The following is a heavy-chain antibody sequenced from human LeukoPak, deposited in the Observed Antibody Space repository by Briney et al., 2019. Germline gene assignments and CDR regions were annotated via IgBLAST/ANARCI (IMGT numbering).Heavy chain of an antibody. CDR3: ARSYCSGGSCYQFDY. D-gene: IGHD2-15*01. Sequence: SGPTLVNPTQTLTLTCTFSGFSLSTSGMYVNWIRQPPGKALEWLALIDWDDDKYYSTSLKTRLTISNDTSKSQVVLTLTNMDPVDTATYYCARSYCSGGSCYQFDYWGQGTLVTVSS. CDR1: GFSLSTSGMY. CDR2: IDWDDDK. J-gene: IGHJ4*02. V-gene: IGHV2-70*01.